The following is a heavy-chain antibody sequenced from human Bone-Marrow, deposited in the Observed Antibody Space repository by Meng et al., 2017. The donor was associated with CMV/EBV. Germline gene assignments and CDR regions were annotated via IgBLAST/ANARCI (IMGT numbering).Heavy chain of an antibody. J-gene: IGHJ5*02. CDR2: IYYSGST. CDR1: GGSISSYY. D-gene: IGHD6-19*01. CDR3: ARKGPYSSGWYVGYWFDP. V-gene: IGHV4-59*12. Sequence: SETLSLTCTVSGGSISSYYWSWIRQPPGKGLEWIGYIYYSGSTNYNPSLKSRVTISVDTSKNQFSLQLSSVTAADTAVYYCARKGPYSSGWYVGYWFDPWGQGTLVTVSS.